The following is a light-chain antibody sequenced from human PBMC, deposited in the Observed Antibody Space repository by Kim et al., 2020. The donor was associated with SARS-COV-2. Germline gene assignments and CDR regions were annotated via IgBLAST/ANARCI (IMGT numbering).Light chain of an antibody. J-gene: IGKJ4*01. CDR3: QQRHNWLT. Sequence: SLTPGERATLTCRASQSVNPFLAWDRQKPGQAPGLLILYATNRATGIPARFSGSGSGTDFTLTISSLEPEDFAVYYCQQRHNWLTFGGGTKVDIK. V-gene: IGKV3-11*01. CDR2: YAT. CDR1: QSVNPF.